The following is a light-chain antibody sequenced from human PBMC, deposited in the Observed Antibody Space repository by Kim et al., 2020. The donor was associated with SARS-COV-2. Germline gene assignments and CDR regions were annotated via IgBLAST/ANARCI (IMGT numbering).Light chain of an antibody. CDR1: TSNVGGYNY. J-gene: IGLJ2*01. V-gene: IGLV2-14*03. Sequence: GQVITTSSSGTTSNVGGYNYDSWHQHHPGKAPNLMIYDVSNRPAGASNRFAGSTAGNTASLTTSGLQAEDEADYYCSSYTGSSTVVFGGGTQLTVL. CDR3: SSYTGSSTVV. CDR2: DVS.